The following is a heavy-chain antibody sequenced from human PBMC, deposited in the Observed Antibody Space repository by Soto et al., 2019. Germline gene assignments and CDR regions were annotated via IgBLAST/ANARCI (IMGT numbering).Heavy chain of an antibody. J-gene: IGHJ4*02. V-gene: IGHV3-74*01. CDR1: GFTFGHYS. CDR2: INGDGKTA. CDR3: ARPRYDGSGTPFDH. D-gene: IGHD3-22*01. Sequence: PGGSLRLSCAAFGFTFGHYSFTWVRHAPGKGLVWISGINGDGKTATYADSVKGRFIISRDNAKNILYLQMNSLTAEDTAVYYCARPRYDGSGTPFDHWGQGSLVTVSS.